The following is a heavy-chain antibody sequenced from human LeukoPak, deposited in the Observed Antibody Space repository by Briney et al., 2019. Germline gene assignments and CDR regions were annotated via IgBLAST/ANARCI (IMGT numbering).Heavy chain of an antibody. CDR1: GGSVSNYD. CDR2: IYSSGGT. J-gene: IGHJ6*03. CDR3: ARALEVHGYDYMDV. Sequence: SETLSLTCTVSGGSVSNYDWSWIRQPPGKGLEWIGYIYSSGGTNYNPSLKSRLTISVDTSKNQFSLKLNSVTAADTAVYYCARALEVHGYDYMDVWGKGTMVTVSS. D-gene: IGHD2-2*01. V-gene: IGHV4-59*02.